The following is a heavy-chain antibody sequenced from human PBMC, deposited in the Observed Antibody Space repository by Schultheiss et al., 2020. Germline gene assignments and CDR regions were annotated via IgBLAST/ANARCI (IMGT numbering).Heavy chain of an antibody. CDR3: ARYMYDYDRIVRLDN. CDR1: GFTFSSYS. J-gene: IGHJ4*02. D-gene: IGHD3-22*01. CDR2: ISSSGSTI. V-gene: IGHV3-48*04. Sequence: GGSLRLSCAASGFTFSSYSMNWVRQAPGKGLEWVSYISSSGSTIYYADSVKGRFTISRDNAKNSLYLQMNSLRAEDTAVYYCARYMYDYDRIVRLDNWGQGALVTVSS.